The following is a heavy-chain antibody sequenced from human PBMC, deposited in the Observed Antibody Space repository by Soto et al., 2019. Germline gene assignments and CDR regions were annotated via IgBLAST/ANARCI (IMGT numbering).Heavy chain of an antibody. CDR3: ARHLAGYCSGGSCYSNGAFDI. CDR2: IYPGDSDT. D-gene: IGHD2-15*01. V-gene: IGHV5-51*01. Sequence: RGESLTISCTCSGYSFTRYWIGWVRQMPGKGLEWMGIIYPGDSDTRYSPSFQGQVTISADKSISTAYLQWSSLKASDTAMYYCARHLAGYCSGGSCYSNGAFDIWGQGTMVTVSS. J-gene: IGHJ3*02. CDR1: GYSFTRYW.